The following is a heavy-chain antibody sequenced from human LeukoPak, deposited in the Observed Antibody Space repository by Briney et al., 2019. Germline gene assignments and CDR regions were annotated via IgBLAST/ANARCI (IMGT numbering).Heavy chain of an antibody. CDR1: GGSISSDIYY. CDR2: IYHTGSP. V-gene: IGHV4-31*03. Sequence: PSETLSLTCTVSGGSISSDIYYWGWIRHHPEKALEWIGYIYHTGSPYQNPSLKSRATLSVDTYQNQFSLRLDSVTAADTAVYYCARGGHFDSLEYAFDVWGQGTMVTVSS. CDR3: ARGGHFDSLEYAFDV. D-gene: IGHD3-9*01. J-gene: IGHJ3*01.